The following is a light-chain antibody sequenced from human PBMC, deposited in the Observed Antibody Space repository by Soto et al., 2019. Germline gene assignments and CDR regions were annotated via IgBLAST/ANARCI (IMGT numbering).Light chain of an antibody. CDR2: AAS. J-gene: IGKJ4*01. V-gene: IGKV1-9*01. Sequence: IQLTQSPSSLSASVGDRVTITCWASQDIAIYLAWYQQKPGEAPKLLTYAASTLYGGVPSRFSGSGSGTDFALTITSLQAEDFATYYCQQLRMYPSTFGGGTKVEIK. CDR1: QDIAIY. CDR3: QQLRMYPST.